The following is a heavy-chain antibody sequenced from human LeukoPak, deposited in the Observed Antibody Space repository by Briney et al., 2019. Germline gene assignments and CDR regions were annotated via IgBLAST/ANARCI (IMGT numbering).Heavy chain of an antibody. CDR1: GFTFSSYG. CDR3: ARGYSSSWTGVGY. J-gene: IGHJ4*02. V-gene: IGHV3-23*01. Sequence: GGTLRLSCAASGFTFSSYGMSWVRQAPGKGLEWVSAISGSGGSTYYADSVKGRFTISRDNAKNSLYLQMNSLRAEDTAVYYCARGYSSSWTGVGYWGQGTLVTVSS. CDR2: ISGSGGST. D-gene: IGHD6-13*01.